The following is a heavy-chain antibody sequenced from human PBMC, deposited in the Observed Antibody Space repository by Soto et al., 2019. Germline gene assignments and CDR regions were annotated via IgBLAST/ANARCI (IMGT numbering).Heavy chain of an antibody. Sequence: SETLSLTCAVYSGSFSGYYWSWIRQPPGKGLEWIGEIYHGLSIVYNPSLKSRVTIPGDSSKNQFSLKLSSVTAADTAVYYCARHGGYYFAYWGQGTLVTVSS. V-gene: IGHV4-34*01. CDR3: ARHGGYYFAY. J-gene: IGHJ4*02. CDR2: IYHGLSI. D-gene: IGHD3-16*01. CDR1: SGSFSGYY.